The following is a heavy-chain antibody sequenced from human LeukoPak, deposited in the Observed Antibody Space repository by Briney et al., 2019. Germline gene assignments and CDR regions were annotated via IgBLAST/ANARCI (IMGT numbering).Heavy chain of an antibody. CDR1: GGSISSSRYF. Sequence: PSETLSLTCTVSGGSISSSRYFWGWIRQPPGKGLEWIGNIYYGGTTYYNSSLKSRVTISLDTSKNQFSLNLRSVTAADTAVYYCARVGWSMWFDELTGWFDPWGQGTLVTVSS. J-gene: IGHJ5*02. CDR2: IYYGGTT. V-gene: IGHV4-39*07. CDR3: ARVGWSMWFDELTGWFDP. D-gene: IGHD3-10*01.